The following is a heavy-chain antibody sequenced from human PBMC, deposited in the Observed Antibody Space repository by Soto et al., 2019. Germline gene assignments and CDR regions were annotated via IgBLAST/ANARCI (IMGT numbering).Heavy chain of an antibody. V-gene: IGHV3-9*01. CDR3: AKDSASSWSEYFRY. D-gene: IGHD6-13*01. CDR1: GFTFENHA. J-gene: IGHJ1*01. Sequence: EVQLVESGGALVQPGRSLRLYCAASGFTFENHAMHWVRQVPGKGLEWVAGIGWNSAKIGYADSVKGRFSISRDNAKSSLYLEMNGLTIEDTALYFCAKDSASSWSEYFRYWGRGTLVTVSS. CDR2: IGWNSAKI.